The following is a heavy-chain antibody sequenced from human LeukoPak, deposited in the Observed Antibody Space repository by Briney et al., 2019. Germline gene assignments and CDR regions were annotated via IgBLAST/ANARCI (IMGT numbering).Heavy chain of an antibody. CDR3: ARESVTIRTNWFDP. CDR2: IYHSGST. D-gene: IGHD4-17*01. Sequence: SETLSLTCAVSGGSISSSNWWSWVRLPPGQGLEWIGEIYHSGSTNYNPSLKSRVTISVDKSKNQFSLKLSSVTAADTAVYYCARESVTIRTNWFDPWGQGTLVTVSS. CDR1: GGSISSSNW. V-gene: IGHV4-4*02. J-gene: IGHJ5*02.